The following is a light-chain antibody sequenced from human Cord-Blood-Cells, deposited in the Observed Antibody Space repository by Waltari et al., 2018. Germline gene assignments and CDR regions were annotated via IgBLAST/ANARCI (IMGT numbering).Light chain of an antibody. V-gene: IGLV2-23*02. J-gene: IGLJ1*01. Sequence: QSALTQPASVSGSPGQSITISCTGTSSGVGSSNLVSWYQQHPGKAPKLMIYEVSKRPSGVSNRFSGSKSGNTASLTISGLQAEDEADYYCCSYAGSSTYVFGTGTKVTVL. CDR1: SSGVGSSNL. CDR2: EVS. CDR3: CSYAGSSTYV.